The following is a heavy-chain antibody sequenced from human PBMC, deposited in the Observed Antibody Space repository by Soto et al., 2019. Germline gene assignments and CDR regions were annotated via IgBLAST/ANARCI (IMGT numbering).Heavy chain of an antibody. J-gene: IGHJ6*02. Sequence: GASVKVSCKASGYTFTRYTMSWVRQSPGQGLEWMGIINPSGGSTSYLQKFQGRVTMTRDTSTSTVYMELSSLRSDDTAVYYCVRDDLLNSYGMDVWGQGSTVTVSS. D-gene: IGHD1-26*01. CDR2: INPSGGST. V-gene: IGHV1-46*01. CDR1: GYTFTRYT. CDR3: VRDDLLNSYGMDV.